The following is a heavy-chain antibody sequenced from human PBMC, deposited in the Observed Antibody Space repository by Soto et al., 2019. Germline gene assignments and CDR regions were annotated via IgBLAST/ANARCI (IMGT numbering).Heavy chain of an antibody. J-gene: IGHJ6*02. CDR2: ISSHNGNT. CDR3: ARVPTTRSFYYYYGMDV. D-gene: IGHD4-4*01. Sequence: QAQLVQSGGEVKKPGASVKVSCKASGYTFTSYDISWVRQAPGQGLEWMGWISSHNGNTNYAQNLQGRVTITTDTSTSTAYMELRSLRSDDTAVYYCARVPTTRSFYYYYGMDVWGQGTTVTVSS. V-gene: IGHV1-18*04. CDR1: GYTFTSYD.